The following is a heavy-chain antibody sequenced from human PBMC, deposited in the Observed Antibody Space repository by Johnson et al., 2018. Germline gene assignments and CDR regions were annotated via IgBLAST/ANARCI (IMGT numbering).Heavy chain of an antibody. CDR1: GFTFSNYA. CDR3: AKDSSGYYYRIAGNFQH. D-gene: IGHD3-22*01. V-gene: IGHV3-23*04. J-gene: IGHJ1*01. Sequence: VQLVESGGGLVQPGGSLRLSCAASGFTFSNYAMSWVRQAPGKGLEWVSGISGSGGRTYYADSVKGRFTISRENSKNTLYLQMNRLRGEDTAVYYCAKDSSGYYYRIAGNFQHWGQGTLVTVSS. CDR2: ISGSGGRT.